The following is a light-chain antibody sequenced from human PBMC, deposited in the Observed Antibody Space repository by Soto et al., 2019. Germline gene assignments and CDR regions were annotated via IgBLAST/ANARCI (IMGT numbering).Light chain of an antibody. Sequence: DLQMTQSPPSLSASVGDRVTITCRASQDIRNFVAWYQQKPGKAPKLLIYAASTLQSGVPSRFSGSGSVTDFTLTINSLQPEDVATYACQKYSSVPVFGPGTKVEIK. V-gene: IGKV1-27*01. CDR2: AAS. CDR1: QDIRNF. J-gene: IGKJ3*01. CDR3: QKYSSVPV.